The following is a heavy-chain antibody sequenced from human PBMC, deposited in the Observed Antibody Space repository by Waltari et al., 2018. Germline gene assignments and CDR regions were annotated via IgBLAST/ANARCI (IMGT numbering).Heavy chain of an antibody. V-gene: IGHV3-30*02. D-gene: IGHD5-12*01. Sequence: QVQLVESGGGVVQPGGSLRLSCAASGFTFSSYGMHWVRQAPGKGLEWVAFIRYDGSNKYYADSVKGRFTISRDNSKNTLYLQMNSLRAEDTAVYYWAKDSVGGRWLQLGGGYYFDYWGQGTLVTVSS. CDR1: GFTFSSYG. CDR2: IRYDGSNK. CDR3: AKDSVGGRWLQLGGGYYFDY. J-gene: IGHJ4*02.